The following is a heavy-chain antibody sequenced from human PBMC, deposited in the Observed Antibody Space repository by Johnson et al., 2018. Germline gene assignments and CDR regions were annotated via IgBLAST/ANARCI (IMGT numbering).Heavy chain of an antibody. D-gene: IGHD2-2*02. CDR1: GFTFSAFS. CDR3: ARGEYTGNRRAALDV. Sequence: VQLLESGGGLVKPGGSLRLSCEASGFTFSAFSMNWVRQAPGKGLEWISSISSSSSYIFYADSVKGRFTISRDNAKNSVYLQMNSLRAEDTAGYSCARGEYTGNRRAALDVWGQGTVVTVSS. V-gene: IGHV3-21*01. J-gene: IGHJ3*01. CDR2: ISSSSSYI.